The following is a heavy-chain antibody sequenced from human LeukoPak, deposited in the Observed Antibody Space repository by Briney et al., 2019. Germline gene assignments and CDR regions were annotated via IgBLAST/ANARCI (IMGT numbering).Heavy chain of an antibody. CDR2: IKQEGSEK. J-gene: IGHJ4*02. Sequence: GGSLRLSCAASGFTFSSYWMTWVRQAPGKGLEWVAKIKQEGSEKYYVDSVKGRLPISRANAKNSLNLQMKSLGAEDTAGYYVARRGTSSSWAYFDYWGQGTLVSVSS. D-gene: IGHD6-13*01. V-gene: IGHV3-7*05. CDR1: GFTFSSYW. CDR3: ARRGTSSSWAYFDY.